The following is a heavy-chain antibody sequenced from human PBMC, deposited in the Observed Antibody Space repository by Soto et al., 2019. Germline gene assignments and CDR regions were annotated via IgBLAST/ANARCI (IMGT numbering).Heavy chain of an antibody. V-gene: IGHV3-7*01. CDR1: GFTLSRYW. J-gene: IGHJ1*01. CDR2: IKQDGSEE. CDR3: ARELPREYCSGGSCYSAEYLQH. D-gene: IGHD2-15*01. Sequence: EVQLVESGGGLVQPGGSLRLSCAASGFTLSRYWMSWVRQAPGKGLEWVANIKQDGSEEYYVDSVKGRFTISRDNAKNLVYLEMNSLRAEDTAVYYCARELPREYCSGGSCYSAEYLQHWGQGTLVTVSS.